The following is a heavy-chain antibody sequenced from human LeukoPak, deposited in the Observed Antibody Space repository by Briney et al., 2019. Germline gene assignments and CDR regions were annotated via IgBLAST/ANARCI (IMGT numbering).Heavy chain of an antibody. D-gene: IGHD3-22*01. CDR2: IYYSGST. V-gene: IGHV4-61*08. CDR3: ARVVVTQYYYGMDV. CDR1: GGSISSGGYY. J-gene: IGHJ6*02. Sequence: SETLSLTCTVSGGSISSGGYYWSWIRQPPGKGLEWIGYIYYSGSTNYNPSLKSRVTISVDTSKNQFSLKLSSVTAADTAVYYCARVVVTQYYYGMDVWGQGTTVTVSS.